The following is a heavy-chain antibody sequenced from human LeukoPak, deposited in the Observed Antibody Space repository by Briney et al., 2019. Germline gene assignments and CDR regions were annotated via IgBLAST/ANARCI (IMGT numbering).Heavy chain of an antibody. V-gene: IGHV3-30*02. J-gene: IGHJ4*02. CDR2: IRYDGSNK. CDR3: AKDQVDSSGYHPFDY. D-gene: IGHD3-22*01. Sequence: PGGSLRLSCAASGFTFSSYGMHWVRQAPGKGLEWVAFIRYDGSNKYYADSVKGRFTISRDNSKNTLYLQMNSLRAEGTAVYYCAKDQVDSSGYHPFDYWGQGTLVTASS. CDR1: GFTFSSYG.